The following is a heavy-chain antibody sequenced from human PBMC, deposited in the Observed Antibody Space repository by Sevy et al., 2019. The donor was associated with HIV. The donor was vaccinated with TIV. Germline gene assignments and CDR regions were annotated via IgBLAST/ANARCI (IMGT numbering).Heavy chain of an antibody. CDR3: ARGAGSGYSYGSLYYYYYGIDV. V-gene: IGHV3-53*01. D-gene: IGHD5-18*01. J-gene: IGHJ6*02. CDR2: IYSGGST. CDR1: GFTVSSNY. Sequence: GGSLRFSCAASGFTVSSNYMSWVRQAPGKGLEWVSVIYSGGSTYYADSVKGRFTISRDNSKNTLYLQMNSLRAEDTAVYYCARGAGSGYSYGSLYYYYYGIDVRGQGTTVTVSS.